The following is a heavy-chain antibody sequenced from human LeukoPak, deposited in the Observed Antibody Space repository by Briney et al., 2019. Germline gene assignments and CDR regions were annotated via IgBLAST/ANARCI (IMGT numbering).Heavy chain of an antibody. D-gene: IGHD2-2*01. Sequence: GGSLRLSRAASGFTFSSYAMSWVRQAPGKGLEWVSAISGSGGSTYYADSVKGRFTISRDNSKNTLYLQMNSLRAEDTAVYYCAGIVVVPAASFDYWGQGTLVTVSS. J-gene: IGHJ4*02. V-gene: IGHV3-23*01. CDR2: ISGSGGST. CDR3: AGIVVVPAASFDY. CDR1: GFTFSSYA.